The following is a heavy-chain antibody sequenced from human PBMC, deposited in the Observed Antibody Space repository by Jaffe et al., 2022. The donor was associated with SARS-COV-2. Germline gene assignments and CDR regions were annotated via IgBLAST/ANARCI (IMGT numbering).Heavy chain of an antibody. CDR2: IIPIFGTA. CDR1: GGTFSSYA. J-gene: IGHJ6*02. Sequence: QVQLVQSGAEVKKPGSSVKVSCKASGGTFSSYAISWVRQAPGQGLEWMGGIIPIFGTANYAQKFQGRVTITADESTSTAYMELSSLRSEDTAVYYCARDRRVVVPAAIGAYGMDVWGQGTTVTVSS. CDR3: ARDRRVVVPAAIGAYGMDV. D-gene: IGHD2-2*02. V-gene: IGHV1-69*01.